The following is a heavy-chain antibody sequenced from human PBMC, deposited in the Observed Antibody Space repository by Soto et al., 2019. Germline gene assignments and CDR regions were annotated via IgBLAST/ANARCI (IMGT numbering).Heavy chain of an antibody. CDR3: ARGEYSGYRHNDDYYYGMHV. CDR2: INSDGSST. CDR1: GFTFSSYW. Sequence: GGSLRLSCAASGFTFSSYWMHWVRQAPGKGLVWVSRINSDGSSTSYADSVKGRFTISRDNAKNTLYLQMNSLRAEDTAVYYCARGEYSGYRHNDDYYYGMHVSGEGTPATVSS. J-gene: IGHJ6*04. V-gene: IGHV3-74*01. D-gene: IGHD5-12*01.